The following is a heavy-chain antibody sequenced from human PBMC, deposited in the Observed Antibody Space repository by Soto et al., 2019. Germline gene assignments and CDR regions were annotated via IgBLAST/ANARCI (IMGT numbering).Heavy chain of an antibody. Sequence: SETLSLTCAVSGGSISSGGYSWSWIRQPPGKGLEWIGYIYHSGSTYYNPSLKSRVTISVDRSKNQFSLKLSSVTAADTAVYYCARSDQSNWLDPWGQGTLVTVSS. J-gene: IGHJ5*02. CDR2: IYHSGST. CDR1: GGSISSGGYS. V-gene: IGHV4-30-2*01. CDR3: ARSDQSNWLDP.